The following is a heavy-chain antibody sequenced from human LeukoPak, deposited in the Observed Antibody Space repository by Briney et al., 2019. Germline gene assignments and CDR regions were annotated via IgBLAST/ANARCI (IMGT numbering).Heavy chain of an antibody. V-gene: IGHV1-8*01. CDR2: MNPNSGNT. J-gene: IGHJ6*03. Sequence: ASVKVSCKASGYTFTSYDINWVRQATGQGLEWMGWMNPNSGNTGYAQKFQGRVTMTRKTSISTAYMELSSLRSEDTAVYYCARGSGAYYYYYYMDVWGKGTTVTVSS. D-gene: IGHD3-10*01. CDR3: ARGSGAYYYYYYMDV. CDR1: GYTFTSYD.